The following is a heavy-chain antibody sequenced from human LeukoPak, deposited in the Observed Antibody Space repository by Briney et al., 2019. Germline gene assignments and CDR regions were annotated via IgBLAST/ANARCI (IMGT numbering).Heavy chain of an antibody. CDR1: GFTFSSYA. Sequence: PGGSLRLSCAASGFTFSSYAMSWVRQAPGKGLEWVSTISGSGGSTDYADSVKGRFTISRDNSKITLYLQMDSLRAEDTAVYYCAKGSTTYQLLPLDYWGQGTLVTVSS. CDR3: AKGSTTYQLLPLDY. D-gene: IGHD2-2*01. J-gene: IGHJ4*02. V-gene: IGHV3-23*01. CDR2: ISGSGGST.